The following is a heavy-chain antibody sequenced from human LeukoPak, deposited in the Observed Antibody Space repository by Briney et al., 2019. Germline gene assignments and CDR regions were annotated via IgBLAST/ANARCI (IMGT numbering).Heavy chain of an antibody. CDR1: GGSISSGSYY. CDR2: IYTSGST. D-gene: IGHD2-2*01. CDR3: ARDGSKFHTSCCSWLDP. J-gene: IGHJ5*02. Sequence: SQTLSLTCTVSGGSISSGSYYWSWIRQPAGKGLEWIGRIYTSGSTNYNPSLKSRVTISVDTSKNQFSLKLSSVTAADTAVYYCARDGSKFHTSCCSWLDPWGQGTLVTVSS. V-gene: IGHV4-61*02.